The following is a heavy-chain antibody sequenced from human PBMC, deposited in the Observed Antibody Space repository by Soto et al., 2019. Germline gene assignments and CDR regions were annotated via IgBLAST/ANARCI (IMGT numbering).Heavy chain of an antibody. CDR3: AREVRSGLYYYGMDV. D-gene: IGHD3-3*01. V-gene: IGHV1-69*13. J-gene: IGHJ6*02. CDR1: GGTFSSYA. Sequence: GASVKVSCKASGGTFSSYAISWVRQAPGQGLEWMGGIIPIFGTANYAQKFQGRVTITADESTSTAYMELSSLRSEDTAVYYCAREVRSGLYYYGMDVWGQGTTVTVSS. CDR2: IIPIFGTA.